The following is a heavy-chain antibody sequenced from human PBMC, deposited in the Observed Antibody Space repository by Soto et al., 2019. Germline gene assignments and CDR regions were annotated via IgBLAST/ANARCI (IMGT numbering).Heavy chain of an antibody. J-gene: IGHJ6*03. CDR3: ARGYYGSGSYYTPGRYYYYYYMDV. CDR1: GYTFTGYY. D-gene: IGHD3-10*01. CDR2: INPNSGGT. Sequence: ASVKVSCKASGYTFTGYYMHWVRQAPGQGLEWMGWINPNSGGTNYAQKFQGWVTMTRDTSISTAYMELGRLRSDDTAVYYCARGYYGSGSYYTPGRYYYYYYMDVWGKGTTVTVSS. V-gene: IGHV1-2*04.